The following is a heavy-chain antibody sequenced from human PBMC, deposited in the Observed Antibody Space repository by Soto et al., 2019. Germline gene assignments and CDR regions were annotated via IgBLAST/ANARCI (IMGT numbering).Heavy chain of an antibody. CDR1: GGSISSYY. D-gene: IGHD3-10*01. CDR2: IYYSGST. V-gene: IGHV4-59*01. Sequence: SETLSLTCTVSGGSISSYYWSWIRQPPGKGLEWIGYIYYSGSTNYNPSLKSRVTISVDTSKNQFSLKLSSVTAADTAVYYCARGNHYYGSGSVTYDYWGQGTLVTVSS. J-gene: IGHJ4*02. CDR3: ARGNHYYGSGSVTYDY.